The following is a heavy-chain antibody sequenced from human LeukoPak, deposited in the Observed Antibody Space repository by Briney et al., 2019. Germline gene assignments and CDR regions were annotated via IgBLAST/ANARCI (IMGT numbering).Heavy chain of an antibody. D-gene: IGHD5-24*01. CDR1: GFIFNTYG. J-gene: IGHJ4*02. CDR2: ISYDGSKK. CDR3: AKDPSPGGDGYTFHY. Sequence: GGSLRLSCAASGFIFNTYGIHWVRQAPGKGLEWVATISYDGSKKNYRDSVEGRFTISRDNSKSTLYLQMNSLRADDTAVYYCAKDPSPGGDGYTFHYWGQGTLVTVSS. V-gene: IGHV3-30*18.